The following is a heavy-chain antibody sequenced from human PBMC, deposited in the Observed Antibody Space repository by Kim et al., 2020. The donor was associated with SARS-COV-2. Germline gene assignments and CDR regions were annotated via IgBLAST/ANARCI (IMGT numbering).Heavy chain of an antibody. V-gene: IGHV3-49*04. CDR3: TRVSAGRFFDY. J-gene: IGHJ4*02. Sequence: GGSLRLSCTASGFTFGDYAMSWVRQAPGKGLEWVGFIRSKAYGGTTEYAASVKGRFTISRDDSKSIAYLQMNSLKTEDTAVYYCTRVSAGRFFDYWGQGTLVTVSS. CDR1: GFTFGDYA. D-gene: IGHD3-16*02. CDR2: IRSKAYGGTT.